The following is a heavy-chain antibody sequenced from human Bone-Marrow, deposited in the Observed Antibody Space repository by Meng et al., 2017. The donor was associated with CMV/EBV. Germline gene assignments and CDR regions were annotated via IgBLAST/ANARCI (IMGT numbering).Heavy chain of an antibody. CDR1: GGSFSGYY. J-gene: IGHJ6*02. CDR3: ARTADYYYYGMDV. V-gene: IGHV4-34*01. CDR2: INHSGST. Sequence: SQTLSLTCAVYGGSFSGYYWSWIRQPPGKGLEWIGEINHSGSTNYNPSLKSRVTISVDTSKNQFSLQLNSVTPEDTAVYYCARTADYYYYGMDVWGQGTTVTVSS.